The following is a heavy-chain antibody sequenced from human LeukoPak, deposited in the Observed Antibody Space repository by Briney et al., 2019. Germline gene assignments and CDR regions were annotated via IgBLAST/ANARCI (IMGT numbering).Heavy chain of an antibody. D-gene: IGHD3-3*01. CDR2: ISGSGGST. CDR3: ARYHRGDYDFWSGYLGYNWFDP. Sequence: GGSLRLSCAASGFTFSTYAMSWVRQAPGKGLEWVSGISGSGGSTFYADSVKGRFTISRDNSKNTLYLQMNSLRAEDTAVYYCARYHRGDYDFWSGYLGYNWFDPWGQGTLVTVSS. CDR1: GFTFSTYA. V-gene: IGHV3-23*01. J-gene: IGHJ5*02.